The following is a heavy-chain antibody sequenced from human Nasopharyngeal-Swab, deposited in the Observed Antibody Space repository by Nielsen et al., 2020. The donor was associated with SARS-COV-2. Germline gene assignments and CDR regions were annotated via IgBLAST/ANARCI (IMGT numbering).Heavy chain of an antibody. V-gene: IGHV1-3*01. Sequence: ASVKVSCKASGYTFTGYYMHWVRQAPGQRLEWMGWINAGNGNTKYSQKFQGRVTITRDTSASTAYMELSSLRSEDTAVYYCAREYCSSTSCYWDTIEDDYWGQGTLVTVSS. D-gene: IGHD2-2*01. J-gene: IGHJ4*02. CDR1: GYTFTGYY. CDR3: AREYCSSTSCYWDTIEDDY. CDR2: INAGNGNT.